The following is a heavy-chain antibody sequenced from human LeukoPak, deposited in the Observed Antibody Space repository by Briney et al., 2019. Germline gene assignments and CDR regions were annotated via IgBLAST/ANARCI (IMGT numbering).Heavy chain of an antibody. J-gene: IGHJ2*01. CDR1: GGSIRRCGYP. CDR3: ARVVYDYVWGSYRPRYFDL. D-gene: IGHD3-16*02. Sequence: SQTLSLTYAVSGGSIRRCGYPWSWIRQPPGKGLEWIGYSYHSRSTYYNPSLKSRVTISVDKSKNQFSLKLSSVTAADTAVYYCARVVYDYVWGSYRPRYFDLWGRGTLVTVSS. V-gene: IGHV4-30-2*01. CDR2: SYHSRST.